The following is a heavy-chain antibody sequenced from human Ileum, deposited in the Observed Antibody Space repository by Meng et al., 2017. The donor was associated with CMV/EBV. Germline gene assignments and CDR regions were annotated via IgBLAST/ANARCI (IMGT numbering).Heavy chain of an antibody. CDR1: GGSIGSYY. J-gene: IGHJ4*02. D-gene: IGHD1-1*01. V-gene: IGHV4-4*07. CDR2: IHTTDST. CDR3: ARDTGTTGTGSLFDY. Sequence: QVQLRGSGPGLVKASETLSLTCTVSGGSIGSYYWNWIRQPDGKGLEWIGRIHTTDSTNYNPSFKSRVTISVDTSKNQFSLKLTSMTAADTAVYYCARDTGTTGTGSLFDYWGQGILVTVSS.